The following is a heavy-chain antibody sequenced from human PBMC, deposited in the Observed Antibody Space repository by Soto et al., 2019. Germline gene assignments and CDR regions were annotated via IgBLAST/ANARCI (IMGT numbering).Heavy chain of an antibody. CDR1: GYTFTGYY. V-gene: IGHV1-2*04. CDR2: INPNSGGT. Sequence: ASVKVSCKASGYTFTGYYMHWVRQAPGQGLEWMGWINPNSGGTNYAQKFQGWVTVTRDTSISTAYMELSRLRSDDTAVYYCARGRLDSSGWYESYYFDYWGQGTLVTVSS. J-gene: IGHJ4*02. CDR3: ARGRLDSSGWYESYYFDY. D-gene: IGHD6-19*01.